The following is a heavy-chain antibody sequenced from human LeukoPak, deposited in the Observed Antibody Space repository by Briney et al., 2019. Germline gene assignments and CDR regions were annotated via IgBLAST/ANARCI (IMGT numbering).Heavy chain of an antibody. D-gene: IGHD3-16*02. V-gene: IGHV3-9*01. CDR1: GFTFNNFG. CDR3: ARGEGLRLGELSFEDY. J-gene: IGHJ4*02. Sequence: GGSLRLSCAASGFTFNNFGMHWVRQAPGKGLEWVSGISWNSGSIGYADSVKGRFTISRDNAKNSLYLQMNSLRAEDTALYYCARGEGLRLGELSFEDYWGQGTLVTVSS. CDR2: ISWNSGSI.